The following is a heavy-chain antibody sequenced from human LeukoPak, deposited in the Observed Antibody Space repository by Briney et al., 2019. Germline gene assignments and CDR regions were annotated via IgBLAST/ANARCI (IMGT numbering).Heavy chain of an antibody. J-gene: IGHJ4*02. Sequence: EASVKVSCKASGYTFTGYYMHWVRQAPGQGLEWMGWISAYNGNTNYAQKLQGRVTMTTDTSTSTAYMELRSLRSDDTAVYYCARSFFGVVDQLDYWGQGTLVTVSS. CDR1: GYTFTGYY. CDR3: ARSFFGVVDQLDY. V-gene: IGHV1-18*04. CDR2: ISAYNGNT. D-gene: IGHD3-3*01.